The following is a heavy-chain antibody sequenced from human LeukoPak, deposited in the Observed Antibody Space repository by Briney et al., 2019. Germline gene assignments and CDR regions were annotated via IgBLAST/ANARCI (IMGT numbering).Heavy chain of an antibody. V-gene: IGHV3-7*01. J-gene: IGHJ4*02. CDR2: IKQDGSEK. CDR3: ARGLYDYGDYVYY. D-gene: IGHD4-17*01. CDR1: GFTFSSYW. Sequence: PGGSLRLSCAASGFTFSSYWMSWVRQAPGKGLEWVANIKQDGSEKYYVDSVKGRFTISRDNAKNSLYLQMNSLRAEDTAVYYCARGLYDYGDYVYYWGQGTLVTVSS.